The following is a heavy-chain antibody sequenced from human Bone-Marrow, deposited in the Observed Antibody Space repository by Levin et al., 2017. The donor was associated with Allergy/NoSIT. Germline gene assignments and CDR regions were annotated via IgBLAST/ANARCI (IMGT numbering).Heavy chain of an antibody. CDR1: GFTFHNAW. J-gene: IGHJ4*02. D-gene: IGHD2-15*01. CDR2: IKSTVDGGTP. V-gene: IGHV3-15*07. CDR3: TTTYCSGGNCYSGAFGY. Sequence: SCAASGFTFHNAWMNWVRQAPGKGLEWVGRIKSTVDGGTPDYPAPVKGRFTISRDVSKNTLYLQINSLKTEDTAVYYCTTTYCSGGNCYSGAFGYWGQGTLVTVSS.